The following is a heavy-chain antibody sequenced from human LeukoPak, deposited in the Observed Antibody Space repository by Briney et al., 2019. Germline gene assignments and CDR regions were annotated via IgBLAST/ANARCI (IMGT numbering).Heavy chain of an antibody. J-gene: IGHJ4*02. CDR3: ARGIIVGAPYFHY. CDR2: INHSGST. D-gene: IGHD1-26*01. CDR1: GGSFSGYY. Sequence: PSETLSLTCAVHGGSFSGYYWSWIRQPPGKGLEWIGEINHSGSTNYNPSLKSRVTISVDTSKNQFSLKLSSVTAADTAVYYCARGIIVGAPYFHYWGQGTLVTVSS. V-gene: IGHV4-34*01.